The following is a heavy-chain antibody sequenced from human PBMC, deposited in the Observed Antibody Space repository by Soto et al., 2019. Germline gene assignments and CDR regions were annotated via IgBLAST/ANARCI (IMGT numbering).Heavy chain of an antibody. J-gene: IGHJ5*02. Sequence: EEQLVESGGGLVQPGGSLRLSCAASGLTFSSYWMTWVRQAPGKGLEWVANIREDGGEKNYVDSVKGRFTISRDNAKNSLYLQMNRLRVEDTAVYYCARVEAIGYETWGQGTLVTVS. V-gene: IGHV3-7*01. CDR2: IREDGGEK. CDR3: ARVEAIGYET. D-gene: IGHD1-1*01. CDR1: GLTFSSYW.